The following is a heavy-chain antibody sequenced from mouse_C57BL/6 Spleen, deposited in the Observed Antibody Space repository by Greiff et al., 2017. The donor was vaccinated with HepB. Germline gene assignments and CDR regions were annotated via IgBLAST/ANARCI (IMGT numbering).Heavy chain of an antibody. D-gene: IGHD1-1*01. CDR3: ARAPLRTRYFDV. J-gene: IGHJ1*03. CDR1: GYSITSGYY. V-gene: IGHV3-6*01. Sequence: EVHLVESGPGLVKPSQSLSLTCSVTGYSITSGYYWNWIRQFPGNKLEWMGYISYDGSNNYNPSLKNRISITRDTSKNQFFLKLNSVTTEDTATYYCARAPLRTRYFDVWGTGTTVTVSS. CDR2: ISYDGSN.